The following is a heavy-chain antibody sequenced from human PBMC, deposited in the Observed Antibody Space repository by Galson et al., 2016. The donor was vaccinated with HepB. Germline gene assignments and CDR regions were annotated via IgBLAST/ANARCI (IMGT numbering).Heavy chain of an antibody. D-gene: IGHD2-2*01. V-gene: IGHV1-2*04. CDR2: INPDSGGT. Sequence: SVKVSCKASGYTFTGHFIHWVRQAPGQGLEWMGWINPDSGGTRYARKFQGWVTVTRDTSISTAYMELNRLTSDDTAVEYCARGPAAKYFDLWGRGTLVTVSS. CDR1: GYTFTGHF. CDR3: ARGPAAKYFDL. J-gene: IGHJ2*01.